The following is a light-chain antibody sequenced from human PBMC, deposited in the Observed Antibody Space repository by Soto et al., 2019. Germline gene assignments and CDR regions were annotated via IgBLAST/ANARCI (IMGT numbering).Light chain of an antibody. V-gene: IGKV1-8*01. J-gene: IGKJ1*01. Sequence: AIRMTQSPSSLSASTGDRVTITCRASQGISSYLAWYQQKPGKAPKLLIYASSTLQSGVPSRFSGSGSGTDFTLTISCLQSEDFATYYCQQYYSYPVATFGQGTKGEIK. CDR1: QGISSY. CDR3: QQYYSYPVAT. CDR2: ASS.